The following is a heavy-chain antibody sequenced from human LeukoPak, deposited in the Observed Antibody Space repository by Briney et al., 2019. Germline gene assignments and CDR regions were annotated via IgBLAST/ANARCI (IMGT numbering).Heavy chain of an antibody. CDR2: ISSSISTV. CDR1: GFTFSRYS. J-gene: IGHJ4*02. Sequence: GGSLRLSCAASGFTFSRYSMNWVRQAPGKGLEWISYISSSISTVFYADSVKGRFTISRDNAKNSLYLQMNSLRDEDTAVYYCARESSSVASHSFDYWGQGTLVTVSP. CDR3: ARESSSVASHSFDY. V-gene: IGHV3-48*02. D-gene: IGHD2-21*01.